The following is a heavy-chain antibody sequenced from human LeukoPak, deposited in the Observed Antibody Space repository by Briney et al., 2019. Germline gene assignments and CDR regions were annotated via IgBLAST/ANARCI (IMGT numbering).Heavy chain of an antibody. V-gene: IGHV3-30*02. CDR3: ARAASRVSGSYSRIPILYFDY. CDR2: IRYDGSKK. Sequence: SGGSLRLSCAASGFTFSSYGMHWVRQAPGKGLEWVAFIRYDGSKKYYADSVKGRFTISRDNSKNTLYLQMNSLRAEDTAVYYCARAASRVSGSYSRIPILYFDYWGQGTLVTVSS. D-gene: IGHD1-26*01. J-gene: IGHJ4*02. CDR1: GFTFSSYG.